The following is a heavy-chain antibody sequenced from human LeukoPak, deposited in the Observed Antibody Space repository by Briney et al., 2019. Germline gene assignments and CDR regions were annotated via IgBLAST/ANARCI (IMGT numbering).Heavy chain of an antibody. CDR1: GFTFSSYG. CDR3: SGGAFGGVIVTHFDS. CDR2: IRYDGSNK. Sequence: PGGSLRLSCAASGFTFSSYGMHWVRQAPGKGLEWVAFIRYDGSNKYYADSVKGRFTISRDNSKNTLYLQMNSLRAEDTAVYYCSGGAFGGVIVTHFDSWGQGTLVTVSS. J-gene: IGHJ4*02. D-gene: IGHD3-16*02. V-gene: IGHV3-30*02.